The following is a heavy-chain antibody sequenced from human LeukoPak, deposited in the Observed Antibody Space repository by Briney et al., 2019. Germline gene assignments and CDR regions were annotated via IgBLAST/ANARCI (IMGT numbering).Heavy chain of an antibody. CDR3: ALSRPGEPGGMDV. V-gene: IGHV1-2*04. CDR1: GYTFTYYY. D-gene: IGHD3-10*01. J-gene: IGHJ6*02. CDR2: INPNGGGT. Sequence: ASVKVSCKASGYTFTYYYIHWVRQVPGQGLEWMGWINPNGGGTHYARKFQGWVTMTRDTSINTVHMELSSLRSDGTAVYYCALSRPGEPGGMDVWGQGTTVTVSS.